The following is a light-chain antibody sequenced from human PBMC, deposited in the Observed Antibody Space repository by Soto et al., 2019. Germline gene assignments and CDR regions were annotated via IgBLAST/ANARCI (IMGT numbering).Light chain of an antibody. Sequence: QSVLTQPASVSRSPGQSITISCTGTRSDVGGYNFVSWYQQHPGKVPKLLIYDVTHRPSWVSNRFSASKSANTASLTISGLQAEDEADYYCSSYTSTNTLVFGGGTKLTVL. J-gene: IGLJ2*01. V-gene: IGLV2-14*01. CDR3: SSYTSTNTLV. CDR2: DVT. CDR1: RSDVGGYNF.